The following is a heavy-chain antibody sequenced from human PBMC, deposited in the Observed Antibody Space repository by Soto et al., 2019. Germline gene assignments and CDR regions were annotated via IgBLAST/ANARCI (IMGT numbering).Heavy chain of an antibody. V-gene: IGHV4-4*02. Sequence: QVKLQESGPGLVKPSGTLSLTCAVSGGSISSSNWWSWVRQPPGKGLEWIGEIYHSGNTNYNPSLNXPXPXAXXKSRNQFSLKLSSVTAADTAVYYCARRWGEGRVDYWGQGTLVTVSS. D-gene: IGHD3-10*01. CDR1: GGSISSSNW. J-gene: IGHJ4*02. CDR3: ARRWGEGRVDY. CDR2: IYHSGNT.